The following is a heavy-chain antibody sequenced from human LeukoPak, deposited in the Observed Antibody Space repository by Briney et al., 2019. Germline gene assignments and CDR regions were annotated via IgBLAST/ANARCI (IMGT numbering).Heavy chain of an antibody. Sequence: GGSLRLSCAASGFTFSSYAMHWVRQAPGKGLEWVAVISYDGSNKYYADSVKGRFTISRDNAKNSLYLQMNSLRAEDTAVYYCARGLLYYYDSSGYYYYYYYMDVWGKGTTVTISS. CDR3: ARGLLYYYDSSGYYYYYYYMDV. CDR1: GFTFSSYA. D-gene: IGHD3-22*01. CDR2: ISYDGSNK. V-gene: IGHV3-30*04. J-gene: IGHJ6*03.